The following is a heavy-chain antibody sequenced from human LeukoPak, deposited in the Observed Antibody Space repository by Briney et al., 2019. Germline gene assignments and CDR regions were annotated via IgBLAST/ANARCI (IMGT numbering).Heavy chain of an antibody. J-gene: IGHJ4*02. CDR3: YIAAAGTAFDY. D-gene: IGHD6-13*01. CDR2: IIPIFGTA. CDR1: GGTFSSYA. Sequence: SVKVSCKASGGTFSSYAISWVRQAPGQGLEWLGGIIPIFGTANYAQKFQGRGTITADESTSTAYMELSSLRSEDTAVYYCYIAAAGTAFDYWGQGTLVTVSS. V-gene: IGHV1-69*13.